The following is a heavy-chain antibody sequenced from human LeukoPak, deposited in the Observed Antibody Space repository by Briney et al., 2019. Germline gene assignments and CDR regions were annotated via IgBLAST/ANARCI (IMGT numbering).Heavy chain of an antibody. CDR3: ARVGDYVWGSYRYDWFDP. CDR1: GDSISSGDYY. V-gene: IGHV4-61*10. Sequence: SQTLSLTCTVSGDSISSGDYYWSWIRQPAGKGLEWIGYIYYSGSTNYNPSLKSRVTISVDTSKNQFSLKLSSVTAADTAVYYCARVGDYVWGSYRYDWFDPWGQGTLVTVSS. D-gene: IGHD3-16*02. CDR2: IYYSGST. J-gene: IGHJ5*02.